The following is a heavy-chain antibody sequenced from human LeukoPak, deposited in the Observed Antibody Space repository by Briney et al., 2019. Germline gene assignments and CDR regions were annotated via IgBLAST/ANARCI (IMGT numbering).Heavy chain of an antibody. V-gene: IGHV4-38-2*01. CDR1: GYSIASGYY. J-gene: IGHJ5*01. CDR2: IYHTGTA. CDR3: ARGNLFDS. Sequence: SETLSLTCGVSGYSIASGYYWGWIRQPPGKGLEWIGSIYHTGTAYYNPSLQSRVTISVDTSKNQFSLKLTSMTATDTVFYYGARGNLFDSWGQGTLVTVSS. D-gene: IGHD4-23*01.